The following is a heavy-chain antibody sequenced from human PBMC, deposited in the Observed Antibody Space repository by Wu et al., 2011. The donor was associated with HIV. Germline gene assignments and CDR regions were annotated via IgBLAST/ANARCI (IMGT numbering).Heavy chain of an antibody. J-gene: IGHJ6*03. CDR1: GGTFSTYT. CDR3: ARSGASAEYYFYYMNV. Sequence: QVQLVQSGAEMKKPGSSVKVSCKASGGTFSTYTISWVRQAPGQGLEWMGGITPIYGTADYAQKFQGRVTITTDESTTTAYMELSSLRSEDTAVYYCARSGASAEYYFYYMNVWGKGTTVTVSS. V-gene: IGHV1-69*05. D-gene: IGHD2-2*01. CDR2: ITPIYGTA.